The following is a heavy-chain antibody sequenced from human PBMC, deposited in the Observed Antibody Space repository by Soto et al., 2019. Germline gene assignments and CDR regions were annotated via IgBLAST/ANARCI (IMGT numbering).Heavy chain of an antibody. D-gene: IGHD3-16*01. Sequence: EVQLVESGGGLVQPGGSLRLSCVASGFTFSNYWIHWVRQAPGEGLVWVSRIKGDVITTNYADSVKGRFTISRDNAKNTVFSEIKRPRAEGPAVYYRARGAFGAFYLDSRGQGTLVIVS. CDR1: GFTFSNYW. CDR2: IKGDVITT. CDR3: ARGAFGAFYLDS. V-gene: IGHV3-74*01. J-gene: IGHJ5*01.